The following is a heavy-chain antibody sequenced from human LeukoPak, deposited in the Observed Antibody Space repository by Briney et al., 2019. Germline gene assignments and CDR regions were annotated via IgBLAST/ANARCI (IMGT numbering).Heavy chain of an antibody. CDR1: GFTFSSYS. CDR2: ISSSSSYI. CDR3: AGSEYSSSSGMDV. Sequence: GGSLRLSCAASGFTFSSYSMNWVRQAPGKGLEWVSSISSSSSYIYYADSVKGRLTISRDNAKNSLYLQMNSLRAEDTAVYYCAGSEYSSSSGMDVWGQGTTVTVSS. V-gene: IGHV3-21*01. J-gene: IGHJ6*02. D-gene: IGHD6-6*01.